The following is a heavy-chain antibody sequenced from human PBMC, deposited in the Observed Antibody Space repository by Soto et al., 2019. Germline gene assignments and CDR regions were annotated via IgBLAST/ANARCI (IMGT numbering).Heavy chain of an antibody. J-gene: IGHJ6*02. CDR2: IYYSGST. V-gene: IGHV4-30-4*01. CDR1: GGSISSGDYY. D-gene: IGHD6-13*01. Sequence: SSETLSLTCTVSGGSISSGDYYWSWIRQPPGKGLDWIGYIYYSGSTYYNPSLKSRVTISVDTSKNQFSLKLSSVTAADTAVYYCARDRGIAAAHYGMDVWGQGTTVTVSS. CDR3: ARDRGIAAAHYGMDV.